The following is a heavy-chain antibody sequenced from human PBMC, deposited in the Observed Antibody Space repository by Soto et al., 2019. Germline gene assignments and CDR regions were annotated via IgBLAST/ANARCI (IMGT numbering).Heavy chain of an antibody. J-gene: IGHJ6*02. CDR2: ISGSGGST. D-gene: IGHD3-10*01. V-gene: IGHV3-23*01. Sequence: EVQLLESGGGLVQPGGSLRLSCAASGFTFSSYAMSWVRQAPGKGLEWVSAISGSGGSTYYADSVKGRFTISRDNSKNTLYLQMNILRAEDTAVYYCATTRGGFGAFYYGMDVWGQGTTVTVSS. CDR3: ATTRGGFGAFYYGMDV. CDR1: GFTFSSYA.